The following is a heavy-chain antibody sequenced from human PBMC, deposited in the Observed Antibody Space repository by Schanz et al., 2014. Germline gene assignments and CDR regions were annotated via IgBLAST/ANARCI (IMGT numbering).Heavy chain of an antibody. V-gene: IGHV3-74*02. CDR2: INSDGTTT. J-gene: IGHJ4*02. CDR3: AMGGYQLHH. Sequence: EMQLLESGGGLAQPGGSLRLSCAASGFTFSTYWMHWVRQAPGKGLVWVSHINSDGTTTTYADSVKGRFTISRDNAENTLYLQMNSLRVEDTAVYYCAMGGYQLHHWGQGTLVTVSS. CDR1: GFTFSTYW. D-gene: IGHD1-7*01.